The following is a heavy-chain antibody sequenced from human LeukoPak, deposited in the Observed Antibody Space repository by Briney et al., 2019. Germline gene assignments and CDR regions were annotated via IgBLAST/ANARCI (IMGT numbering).Heavy chain of an antibody. D-gene: IGHD3-22*01. CDR3: ARLGADYYDSSGYPY. J-gene: IGHJ4*02. CDR2: IYPGDSDT. V-gene: IGHV5-51*01. CDR1: GYSFTSYW. Sequence: GESLKISCKASGYSFTSYWIGWVRQMPGKGLEWMGIIYPGDSDTRYSPSFQGQVTISADKSISTAYLQWSSLKASDTAMYYCARLGADYYDSSGYPYWGQGTLVTVSS.